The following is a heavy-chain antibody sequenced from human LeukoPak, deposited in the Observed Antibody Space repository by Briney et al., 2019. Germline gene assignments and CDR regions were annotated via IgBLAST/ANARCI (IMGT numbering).Heavy chain of an antibody. CDR3: AREGVRIVATLDY. CDR2: IKSKTDGGTT. J-gene: IGHJ4*02. Sequence: GGSLRLSCAASGFTFSNAWMSWVRQAPGKGLEWVGRIKSKTDGGTTDYAAPVKGRFTISRDDSKTPLYLQMNSLRAEDTAVYYCAREGVRIVATLDYWGQGTLVTVSS. V-gene: IGHV3-15*01. D-gene: IGHD5-12*01. CDR1: GFTFSNAW.